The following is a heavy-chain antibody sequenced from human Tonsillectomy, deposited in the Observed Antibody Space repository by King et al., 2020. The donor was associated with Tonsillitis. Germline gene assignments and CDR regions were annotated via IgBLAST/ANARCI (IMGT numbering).Heavy chain of an antibody. Sequence: VQLVQSGAEVKQPGESLKISCKASGSSFTTCWIAWVRQMPGKGLEWMGIIYPADSDTSYSPSFQGQVTISADKSISTAYLQWSSLKASDTAMYDCASHNGGTRFDYWGQGTLVTVSS. V-gene: IGHV5-51*03. CDR1: GSSFTTCW. J-gene: IGHJ4*02. CDR2: IYPADSDT. D-gene: IGHD4-23*01. CDR3: ASHNGGTRFDY.